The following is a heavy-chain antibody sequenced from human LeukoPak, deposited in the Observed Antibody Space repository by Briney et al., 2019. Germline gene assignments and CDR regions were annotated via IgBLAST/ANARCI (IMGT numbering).Heavy chain of an antibody. CDR3: ARHFAYSSSSYFDY. D-gene: IGHD6-6*01. V-gene: IGHV4-59*08. CDR1: GGSVSSYY. Sequence: SETLSLTCSVSGGSVSSYYRSWIRQPPGKGLEWIGYVYYTGSTNYNPSLKSRVTMYEDKSKNQFSLRLSSVTVADTAVYYCARHFAYSSSSYFDYWGQGSLVTVSS. CDR2: VYYTGST. J-gene: IGHJ4*02.